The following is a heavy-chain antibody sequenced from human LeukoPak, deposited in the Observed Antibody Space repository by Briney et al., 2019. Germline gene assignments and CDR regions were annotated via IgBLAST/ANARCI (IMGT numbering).Heavy chain of an antibody. CDR1: GYSFTNNW. CDR3: ARVETWIQLLFDY. CDR2: IYPADSDT. D-gene: IGHD5-18*01. J-gene: IGHJ4*02. Sequence: GESLKISCKGSGYSFTNNWIGWVRQMPGKGLEWMGIIYPADSDTRYSPSFQGQVTISADKSISTAYLQWSSLKASDTAMYYCARVETWIQLLFDYWGQGTLVTVSS. V-gene: IGHV5-51*01.